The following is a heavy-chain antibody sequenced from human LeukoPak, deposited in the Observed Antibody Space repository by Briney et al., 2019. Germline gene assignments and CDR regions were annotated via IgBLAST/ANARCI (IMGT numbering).Heavy chain of an antibody. CDR1: GGSISSSSYY. D-gene: IGHD2-21*01. J-gene: IGHJ4*02. Sequence: SETLSLTCTVSGGSISSSSYYWGWIRQPPGKGLEWIGSIYYSGSTYYNPSLKSRVTISVDTSKNQFSLKLSSVTAADTAVYYCARKGPEHLPTYFDHWGQGTLVTVSS. V-gene: IGHV4-39*07. CDR3: ARKGPEHLPTYFDH. CDR2: IYYSGST.